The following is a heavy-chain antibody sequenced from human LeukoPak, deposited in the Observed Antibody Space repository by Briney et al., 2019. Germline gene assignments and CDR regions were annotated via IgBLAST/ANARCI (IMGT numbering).Heavy chain of an antibody. D-gene: IGHD3-16*01. J-gene: IGHJ6*02. Sequence: ASVKVSCKASGGTFSSYAISWVRQAPGQGLEWMGGIIPIFGTANYAQKFQSRVTITADESTSTAYMELSSLRSEDTAVYYCARGLRLYVHYYYGMDVWGQGTTVTVSS. V-gene: IGHV1-69*01. CDR3: ARGLRLYVHYYYGMDV. CDR2: IIPIFGTA. CDR1: GGTFSSYA.